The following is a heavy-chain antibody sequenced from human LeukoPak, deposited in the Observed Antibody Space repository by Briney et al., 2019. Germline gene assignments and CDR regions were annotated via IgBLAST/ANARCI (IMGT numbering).Heavy chain of an antibody. V-gene: IGHV1-2*02. D-gene: IGHD4-23*01. Sequence: ASVKVSCKASGYIFTGYYMHWVRQAPGQGLEWMGWINPNSGGTNYAQKFQGRVTMTRDTSISTAYMELSRLRSDDTAVYYCARDLTTVVTPSYYYMDVWGKGTTVTISS. CDR2: INPNSGGT. CDR1: GYIFTGYY. J-gene: IGHJ6*03. CDR3: ARDLTTVVTPSYYYMDV.